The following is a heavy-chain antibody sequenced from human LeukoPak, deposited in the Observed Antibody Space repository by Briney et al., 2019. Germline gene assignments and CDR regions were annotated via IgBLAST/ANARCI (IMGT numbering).Heavy chain of an antibody. Sequence: SETLSLTCTVSGGSISSSSYYWGWIRQPPGKGLEWIGSIYYSGSTYYNPSLKSRVTISVDTSKNQFSLKLSSVTAADTAVYYCARGAAPYYYYYMDVWGKGTTVTVSS. CDR1: GGSISSSSYY. D-gene: IGHD6-6*01. CDR3: ARGAAPYYYYYMDV. CDR2: IYYSGST. V-gene: IGHV4-39*07. J-gene: IGHJ6*03.